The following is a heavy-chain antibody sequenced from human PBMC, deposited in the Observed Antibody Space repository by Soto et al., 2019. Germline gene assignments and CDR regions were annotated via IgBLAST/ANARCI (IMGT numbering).Heavy chain of an antibody. J-gene: IGHJ6*02. CDR2: IDPSDSYT. V-gene: IGHV5-10-1*01. Sequence: GESLKISCKGSGYSFTSYWISWVRQMPGKGLEWMGRIDPSDSYTNYSPSFQGHVTISADKSISTAYLQWSSLKASDTAMFYCARHAGYSCGWYRTGHYYYGMDVWGQGTTVTVSS. D-gene: IGHD6-19*01. CDR1: GYSFTSYW. CDR3: ARHAGYSCGWYRTGHYYYGMDV.